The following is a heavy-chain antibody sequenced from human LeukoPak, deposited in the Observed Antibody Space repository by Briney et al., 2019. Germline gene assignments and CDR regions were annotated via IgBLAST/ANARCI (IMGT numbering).Heavy chain of an antibody. CDR3: ARDSGWALDY. V-gene: IGHV3-30*19. Sequence: QTGGSLRLSCAASGFTFSSYGMHRVRQAPGKGLEWVAVISYDGSNKYYAGSVKGRFTISRDNSKNTLYLQMNSLRAEDTAVYYCARDSGWALDYWGQGTLVTVSS. J-gene: IGHJ4*02. CDR1: GFTFSSYG. CDR2: ISYDGSNK. D-gene: IGHD6-19*01.